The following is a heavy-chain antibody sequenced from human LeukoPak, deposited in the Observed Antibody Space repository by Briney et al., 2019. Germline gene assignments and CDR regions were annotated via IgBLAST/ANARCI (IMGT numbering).Heavy chain of an antibody. CDR3: ARATPYYYDSSGYLLFDY. CDR2: INPNSGGT. CDR1: GYTFTGYH. D-gene: IGHD3-22*01. J-gene: IGHJ4*02. Sequence: ASVKVSCKASGYTFTGYHMHWVRQAPGQGLEWMGWINPNSGGTNYAQKFRGRVTMTRDTSISTAYMELSRLRSDDTAVYYCARATPYYYDSSGYLLFDYWGQGTLVTVSS. V-gene: IGHV1-2*02.